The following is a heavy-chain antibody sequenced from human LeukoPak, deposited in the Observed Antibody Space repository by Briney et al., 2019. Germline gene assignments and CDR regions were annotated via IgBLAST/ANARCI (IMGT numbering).Heavy chain of an antibody. CDR1: DGSISSYY. CDR3: ARVGVTHYYYYGMDV. Sequence: PSETLSLTCTVSDGSISSYYWSWIRQPPGKGLEWIGYIYYSGSTNYNPSLKSRVTISVDTSKNQFSLKLSSVTAADTAVYYCARVGVTHYYYYGMDVWGQGTTVTVSS. J-gene: IGHJ6*02. V-gene: IGHV4-59*01. D-gene: IGHD3-16*01. CDR2: IYYSGST.